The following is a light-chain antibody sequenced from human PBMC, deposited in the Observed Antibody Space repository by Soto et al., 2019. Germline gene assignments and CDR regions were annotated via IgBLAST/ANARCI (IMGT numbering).Light chain of an antibody. CDR2: GAS. CDR3: QQNGSSPT. Sequence: EIVVTQSPGTLSLSPGERATLSCRASQSINSGNLAWYQQKPGQAPRLLVYGASSRATGITDRFSGSGSGIDFTLTISRLEPEDFAVYYCQQNGSSPTFGQGTKVEIK. CDR1: QSINSGN. J-gene: IGKJ1*01. V-gene: IGKV3-20*01.